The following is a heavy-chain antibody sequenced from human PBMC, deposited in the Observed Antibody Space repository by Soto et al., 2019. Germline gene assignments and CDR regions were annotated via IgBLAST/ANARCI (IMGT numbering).Heavy chain of an antibody. V-gene: IGHV3-30*18. CDR3: AKDVAAEYYYYGMDV. Sequence: QVYLVESGGGVVQPGRSLRLSCAASGLTFSSYGMHWARQAPGKGLEWVAVISYDGRNKYYADSVKGRFTISRDDSKNTLYLQMNSLRAEDTAVYYCAKDVAAEYYYYGMDVWGQGTTVTVSS. CDR2: ISYDGRNK. CDR1: GLTFSSYG. J-gene: IGHJ6*02. D-gene: IGHD6-13*01.